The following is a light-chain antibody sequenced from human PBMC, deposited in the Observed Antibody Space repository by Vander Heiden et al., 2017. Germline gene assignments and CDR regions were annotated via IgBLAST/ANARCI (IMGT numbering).Light chain of an antibody. CDR3: QQRSSGVT. CDR1: QSVSSY. CDR2: DAS. J-gene: IGKJ1*01. V-gene: IGKV3-11*01. Sequence: EIVLTQSPATLSLSPGERATLSCRASQSVSSYLAWYQQKPGQAPRLLIYDASNRATGIPARFSGSGSGTDFTLTISSLEPEDFAVYYCQQRSSGVTFGHGTKVGIQ.